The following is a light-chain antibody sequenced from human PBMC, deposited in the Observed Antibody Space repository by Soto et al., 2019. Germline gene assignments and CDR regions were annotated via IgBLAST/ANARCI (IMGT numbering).Light chain of an antibody. CDR1: QGLNRN. CDR3: KKRIKWLGE. J-gene: IGKJ5*01. V-gene: IGKV3D-11*01. CDR2: DAS. Sequence: SQGLNRNLAWYQQKPGQAPRLLIYDASNRAAGTPARFSGSGSGTDFTLTISSLIPDELVVYYLKKRIKWLGEIGRGTRLDIK.